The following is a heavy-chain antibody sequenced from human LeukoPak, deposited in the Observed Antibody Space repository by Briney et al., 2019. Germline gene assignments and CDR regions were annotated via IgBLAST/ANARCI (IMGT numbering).Heavy chain of an antibody. CDR3: ARYCSSTSCYRTFDY. CDR2: INSDGSST. V-gene: IGHV3-74*01. J-gene: IGHJ4*02. Sequence: PGGSLRLSCAASGFTFSSYWMHWVRQAPGKGLVWVSRINSDGSSTSYADSVKGRFTTSRDNAKNTLYLQMNSLRAEDTAVYYCARYCSSTSCYRTFDYWGQGTLVTVPS. D-gene: IGHD2-2*02. CDR1: GFTFSSYW.